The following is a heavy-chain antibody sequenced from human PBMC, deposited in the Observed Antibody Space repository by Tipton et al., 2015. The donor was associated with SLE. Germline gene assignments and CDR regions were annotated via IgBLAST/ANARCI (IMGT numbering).Heavy chain of an antibody. D-gene: IGHD1-1*01. V-gene: IGHV4-34*01. CDR2: INHSGST. CDR1: GGSFSGYY. J-gene: IGHJ4*02. Sequence: AGLVKPSETLSLTCAVYGGSFSGYYWSWIRQPPGKGLEWIGEINHSGSTNYNPSLKSRVTISVDTSKNQFSLKLSSVTAADTAVYYCAGLNWNPVEEAGDYWGQGTLVTVSS. CDR3: AGLNWNPVEEAGDY.